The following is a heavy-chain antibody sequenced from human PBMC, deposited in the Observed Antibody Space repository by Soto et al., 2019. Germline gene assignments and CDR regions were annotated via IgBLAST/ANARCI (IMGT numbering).Heavy chain of an antibody. Sequence: GGSLRLSCAASGFTFDDYTMHWVRQAPGKGLEWVSLISWDGGSTYYADSVKGRFTISRDNSKNSLYLQMNSLRTEDTALYYCAKDTSYSSSSYFDYWGQGTLVTVSS. CDR1: GFTFDDYT. J-gene: IGHJ4*02. V-gene: IGHV3-43*01. CDR2: ISWDGGST. CDR3: AKDTSYSSSSYFDY. D-gene: IGHD6-6*01.